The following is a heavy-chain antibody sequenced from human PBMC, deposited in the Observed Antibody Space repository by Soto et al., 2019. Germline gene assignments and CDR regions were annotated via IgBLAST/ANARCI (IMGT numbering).Heavy chain of an antibody. CDR2: ISAYNGNT. V-gene: IGHV1-18*01. CDR1: GYTFTSYG. D-gene: IGHD6-6*01. CDR3: ARTGVTYSSFAEYFQH. Sequence: ASVKVSCKASGYTFTSYGISWVRQAPGQGLEWMGWISAYNGNTNYAQKLQGRVTMTTDTSTSTAYMELRSLRSDDTAVFYWARTGVTYSSFAEYFQHWGQGTLVTVSS. J-gene: IGHJ1*01.